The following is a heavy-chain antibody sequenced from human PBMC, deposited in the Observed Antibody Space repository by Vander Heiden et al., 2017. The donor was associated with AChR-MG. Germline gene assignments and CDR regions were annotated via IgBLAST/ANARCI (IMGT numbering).Heavy chain of an antibody. CDR2: IIPIFGTA. CDR3: ARAHRYCSGGSCYSFDY. Sequence: QVQLVQSGAEVKKPGSSVKVSCKASGGTFSSYAISWVRQAPGQGLEWMGGIIPIFGTANYAQKFQGRVTITADKSTSTAYMELSSLRSEDTAVYYCARAHRYCSGGSCYSFDYWGQGTLVTVSS. CDR1: GGTFSSYA. J-gene: IGHJ4*02. D-gene: IGHD2-15*01. V-gene: IGHV1-69*06.